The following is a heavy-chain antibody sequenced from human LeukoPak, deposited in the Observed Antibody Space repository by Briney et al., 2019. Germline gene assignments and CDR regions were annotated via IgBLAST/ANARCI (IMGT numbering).Heavy chain of an antibody. CDR1: GGSISSGGYY. V-gene: IGHV4-31*03. D-gene: IGHD2-21*01. Sequence: SETLSLTCTVSGGSISSGGYYWSWIRQHPGKGLEWIGYIYYSGSTYYNPSLKSRVTISVDTSKNQFSLKLSSVTAADTAVYYCARGGHIVVAPDAFDIWGQGTMVTVSS. J-gene: IGHJ3*02. CDR2: IYYSGST. CDR3: ARGGHIVVAPDAFDI.